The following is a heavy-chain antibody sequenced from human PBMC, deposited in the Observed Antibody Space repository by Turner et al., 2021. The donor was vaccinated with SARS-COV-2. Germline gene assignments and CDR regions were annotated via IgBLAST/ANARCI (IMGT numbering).Heavy chain of an antibody. CDR2: FDPEYGET. Sequence: QVQLVQSGAEVQKPGASVKVSCKVSGYTLTELSMHWVRQAPGKGLEWMGGFDPEYGETIYAQKFQGRVTMTEDTSADTAYMELSSPRSEDTAVYYCATCRDGYNWGAFHIWGQGTMVTVSS. J-gene: IGHJ3*02. CDR3: ATCRDGYNWGAFHI. D-gene: IGHD5-12*01. V-gene: IGHV1-24*01. CDR1: GYTLTELS.